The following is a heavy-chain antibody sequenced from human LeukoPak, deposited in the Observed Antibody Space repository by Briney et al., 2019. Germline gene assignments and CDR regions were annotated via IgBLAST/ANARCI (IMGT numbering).Heavy chain of an antibody. CDR2: IRHDGSNK. J-gene: IGHJ4*02. CDR1: GFTFSSYG. V-gene: IGHV3-30*02. CDR3: AKPQQWLVRGYFDY. Sequence: GGSLRLSCAASGFTFSSYGMHWVRQAPGKGLEWAAFIRHDGSNKYYADSVKGRFTISRDNSKNTLYLQMNSLRAEDTAVYYCAKPQQWLVRGYFDYWGQGTLVTVSS. D-gene: IGHD6-19*01.